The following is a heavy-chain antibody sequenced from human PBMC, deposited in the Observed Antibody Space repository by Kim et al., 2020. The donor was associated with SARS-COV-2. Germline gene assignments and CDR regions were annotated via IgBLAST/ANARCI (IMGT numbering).Heavy chain of an antibody. Sequence: SETLSLTCAVYGGSFSGYYWSWIRQPPGKGLEWIGEINHSGSTNYNPSLKSRVTISVDTSKNQFSLKLSSVTAADTAVYYCASAGRHWLGRPIFYSFDY. D-gene: IGHD6-19*01. CDR3: ASAGRHWLGRPIFYSFDY. CDR2: INHSGST. CDR1: GGSFSGYY. V-gene: IGHV4-34*01. J-gene: IGHJ4*01.